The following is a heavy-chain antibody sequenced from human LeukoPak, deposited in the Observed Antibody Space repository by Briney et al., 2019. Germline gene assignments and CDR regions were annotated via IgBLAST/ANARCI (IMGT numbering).Heavy chain of an antibody. J-gene: IGHJ4*02. CDR2: ISSSGSTI. CDR1: GFTFSSYE. V-gene: IGHV3-48*03. Sequence: PGGSLRLFCAASGFTFSSYEMNWVRQAPGKGLEWVSYISSSGSTIYYADSVKGRFTISRDNAKNSLYLQMNSLRAEDTAVYYCARDFRFGGATQYFDYWGQGTLVTVSS. CDR3: ARDFRFGGATQYFDY. D-gene: IGHD3-16*01.